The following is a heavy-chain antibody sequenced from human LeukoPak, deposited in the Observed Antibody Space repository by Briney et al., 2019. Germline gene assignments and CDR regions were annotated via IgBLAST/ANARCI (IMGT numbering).Heavy chain of an antibody. J-gene: IGHJ4*02. Sequence: SETLSLTCTVSGYSISSGYYWGWIRQPPGKGLEWIGSIYHSGSTYYNPSLKSRVTISVDTSKNQFSLKLSSVTAADTAVYYCAREGAFSGYLDYWGQGTLVTVSS. CDR1: GYSISSGYY. D-gene: IGHD3-22*01. V-gene: IGHV4-38-2*02. CDR2: IYHSGST. CDR3: AREGAFSGYLDY.